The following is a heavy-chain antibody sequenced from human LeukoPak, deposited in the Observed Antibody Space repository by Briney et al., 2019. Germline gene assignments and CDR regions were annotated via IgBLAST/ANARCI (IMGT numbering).Heavy chain of an antibody. CDR2: IYYSGST. CDR3: ARFGMINYYYYMDV. D-gene: IGHD3-16*01. Sequence: SETLSLTCTVSGGSISSHYWSWIRQPPGKGLEWIGYIYYSGSTNYNPSLKSRVTISVDTSKNQLSLKLSSVTAADTAVYYCARFGMINYYYYMDVWGKGTTVTVSS. CDR1: GGSISSHY. V-gene: IGHV4-59*11. J-gene: IGHJ6*03.